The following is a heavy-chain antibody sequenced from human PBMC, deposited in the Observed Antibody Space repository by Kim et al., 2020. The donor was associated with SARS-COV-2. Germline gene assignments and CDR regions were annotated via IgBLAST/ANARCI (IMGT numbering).Heavy chain of an antibody. Sequence: ASVKVSCKASGYTFTDYYMHWVRQAPGQGLEWMGRMNPNSGDTIHTQKFQDRVTMTRDTSIGTAYMELSRLKYDDTAVYYCARDLGSYYDFWSGSGPWGQGTLVTVSS. CDR3: ARDLGSYYDFWSGSGP. J-gene: IGHJ5*02. D-gene: IGHD3-3*01. CDR2: MNPNSGDT. CDR1: GYTFTDYY. V-gene: IGHV1-2*06.